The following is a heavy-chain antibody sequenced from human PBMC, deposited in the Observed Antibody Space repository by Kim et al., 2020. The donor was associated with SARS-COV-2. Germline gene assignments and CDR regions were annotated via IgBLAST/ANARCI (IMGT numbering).Heavy chain of an antibody. V-gene: IGHV1-69*01. Sequence: YAQKYQGRVTITADEATSTAYMELSSLRSEDTAVYYCASRIAAAGTRFDYWGQGTLVTVSS. J-gene: IGHJ4*02. CDR3: ASRIAAAGTRFDY. D-gene: IGHD6-13*01.